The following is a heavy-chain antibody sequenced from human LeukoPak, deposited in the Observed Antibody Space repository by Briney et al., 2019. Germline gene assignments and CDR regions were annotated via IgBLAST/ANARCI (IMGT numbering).Heavy chain of an antibody. D-gene: IGHD3-3*02. J-gene: IGHJ4*02. V-gene: IGHV4-59*08. CDR2: IYYTGST. CDR1: GGSITTYY. CDR3: ARGQFWSGYSI. Sequence: SETLSLTCNVSGGSITTYYWNWIRQSPGKGLEWIGYIYYTGSTSYNPSLKSRVTLSVDTARNQFSLKLTSVTAADTAIYYCARGQFWSGYSIWGQGTLVTVSS.